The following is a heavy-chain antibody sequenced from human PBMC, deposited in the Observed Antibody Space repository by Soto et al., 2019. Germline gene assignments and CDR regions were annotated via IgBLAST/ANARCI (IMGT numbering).Heavy chain of an antibody. V-gene: IGHV1-18*01. Sequence: QVQLVQSAPELTKPGASVKVSCRVSGHISGHYGISWVRLRAGQGLEWMGWISAHRGHTNYAHKFRGRVTMTTDPSTATVSTELTNLLSDDTAVYFCARDGDQWDQRFCDNCGQGTLVTVSS. D-gene: IGHD1-26*01. CDR2: ISAHRGHT. CDR3: ARDGDQWDQRFCDN. CDR1: GHISGHYG. J-gene: IGHJ4*02.